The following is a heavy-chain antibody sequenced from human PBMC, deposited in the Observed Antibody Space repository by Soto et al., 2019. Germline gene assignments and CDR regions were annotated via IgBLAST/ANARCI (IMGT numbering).Heavy chain of an antibody. CDR2: IYYSGST. J-gene: IGHJ6*03. D-gene: IGHD2-15*01. CDR3: ARQRCEYCSGGSCYSYYYYYYMDV. Sequence: SETLSLTCTVSGGSISSSSYYWGWIRQPPGKGLEWIGSIYYSGSTYYNPSLKSRVTITVDTSKNQFSLKLSSVTAADTAVYYCARQRCEYCSGGSCYSYYYYYYMDVWGKGTTVTVSS. CDR1: GGSISSSSYY. V-gene: IGHV4-39*01.